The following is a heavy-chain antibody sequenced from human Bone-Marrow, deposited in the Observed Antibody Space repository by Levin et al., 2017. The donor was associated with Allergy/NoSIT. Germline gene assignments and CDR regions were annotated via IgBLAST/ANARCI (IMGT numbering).Heavy chain of an antibody. Sequence: PSETLSLTCAVYGGSFSGYYWSWIRQPPGKGLEWIGEINHSGSTNYNPSLKSRVTISVDTSKNQFSLKLSSVTAADTAVYYCARATNLNFGVVIKLGYDAFDIWGQGTMVTVSS. CDR3: ARATNLNFGVVIKLGYDAFDI. CDR2: INHSGST. CDR1: GGSFSGYY. J-gene: IGHJ3*02. D-gene: IGHD3-3*01. V-gene: IGHV4-34*01.